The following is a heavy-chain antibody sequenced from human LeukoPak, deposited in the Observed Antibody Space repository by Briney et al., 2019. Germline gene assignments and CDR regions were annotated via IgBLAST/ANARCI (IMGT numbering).Heavy chain of an antibody. V-gene: IGHV3-23*01. Sequence: GGSLRLSCAASGFTFSSYAMSWVRQAPGKGLEWVSAISGSGGSTYSADSVKGRFTISRDNSKNRLYLQMNSLRAEATAVYYCAKGASSGWRNIDYWGQGTLVTVSS. CDR3: AKGASSGWRNIDY. D-gene: IGHD6-19*01. J-gene: IGHJ4*02. CDR2: ISGSGGST. CDR1: GFTFSSYA.